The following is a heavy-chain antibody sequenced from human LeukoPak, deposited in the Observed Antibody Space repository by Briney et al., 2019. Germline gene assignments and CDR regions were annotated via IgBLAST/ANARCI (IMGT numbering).Heavy chain of an antibody. Sequence: SVKVSCKASGGTFSNYALSWVRQAPGQGLEWMGATIPILNAANYAQKFKGRVTITADESTSTAYMELRSLRSEDTAVYYCARARTDYYDSSGSPFKYWGQGTLITVSS. V-gene: IGHV1-69*01. CDR3: ARARTDYYDSSGSPFKY. J-gene: IGHJ4*01. D-gene: IGHD3-22*01. CDR1: GGTFSNYA. CDR2: TIPILNAA.